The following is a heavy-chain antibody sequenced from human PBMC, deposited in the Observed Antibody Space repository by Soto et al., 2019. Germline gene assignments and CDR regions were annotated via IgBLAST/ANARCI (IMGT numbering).Heavy chain of an antibody. CDR2: INPNSGGT. Sequence: ASGKVSCKASGYTFSDYYIHWVRQAPGQGLEWMGWINPNSGGTKYAPKFQGGVTMTRDTSITTAYMELSRLRSGDTAVYYCAGGRVLYYYYGMDVWGQGTTVTVSS. J-gene: IGHJ6*02. D-gene: IGHD2-2*01. V-gene: IGHV1-2*02. CDR1: GYTFSDYY. CDR3: AGGRVLYYYYGMDV.